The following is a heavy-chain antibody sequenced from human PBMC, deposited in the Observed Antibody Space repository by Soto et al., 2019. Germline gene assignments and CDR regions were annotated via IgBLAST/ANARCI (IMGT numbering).Heavy chain of an antibody. V-gene: IGHV3-53*01. CDR1: GFSVTANY. J-gene: IGHJ4*02. CDR2: IFSGGGT. CDR3: HGYGY. Sequence: VQVVESGGGLIQPGGSLRLSCEVSGFSVTANYMSWVRQAPGKGLEWVSVIFSGGGTDYVDSVKGRFTISRDISKSTRYLQMNSLRAEDTAVYYCHGYGYWGQGTLVTVSS. D-gene: IGHD5-12*01.